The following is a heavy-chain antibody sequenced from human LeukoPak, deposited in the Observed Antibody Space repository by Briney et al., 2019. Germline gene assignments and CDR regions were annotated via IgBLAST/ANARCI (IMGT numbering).Heavy chain of an antibody. CDR3: ARDRYSEYGSGSYPY. CDR2: ISSSGSTI. V-gene: IGHV3-11*01. Sequence: GGSLRLSCAASGFTFSDYYMSWIRQAPGKWLGWDSYISSSGSTIYYAASVKGRFTISRDNAKNSLYLQMNSLRAEDTAVYYCARDRYSEYGSGSYPYWGQGTLVTVSS. J-gene: IGHJ4*02. D-gene: IGHD3-10*01. CDR1: GFTFSDYY.